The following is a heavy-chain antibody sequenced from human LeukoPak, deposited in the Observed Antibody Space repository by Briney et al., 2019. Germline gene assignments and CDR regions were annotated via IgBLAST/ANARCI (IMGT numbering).Heavy chain of an antibody. CDR2: IYSGGST. CDR3: ARDYGTPYYYYGMDV. Sequence: GGSLRLSCAASGFTVSSNYMSWVRQAPGKGLEWVSVIYSGGSTYYADSVKGRFTISRDSSKNTLYLQMNSLRAEDTAVYYCARDYGTPYYYYGMDVWGQGTTVTVSS. V-gene: IGHV3-66*01. CDR1: GFTVSSNY. D-gene: IGHD3-10*01. J-gene: IGHJ6*02.